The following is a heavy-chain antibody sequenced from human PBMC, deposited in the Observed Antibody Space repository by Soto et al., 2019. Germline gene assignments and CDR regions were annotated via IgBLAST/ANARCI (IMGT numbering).Heavy chain of an antibody. Sequence: QVQLVESGGGVVQPGRSLRLSCAASGFTFSSYGMHWVRQAPGKGLEWVAVIWYDGSNKYYADSVKGRFTISRDNSKNTLYLQMNSLRAEDTAVYYCAREEGIRFLEWLLGFDPWGQGPLVTVSS. CDR1: GFTFSSYG. J-gene: IGHJ5*02. CDR2: IWYDGSNK. D-gene: IGHD3-3*01. CDR3: AREEGIRFLEWLLGFDP. V-gene: IGHV3-33*01.